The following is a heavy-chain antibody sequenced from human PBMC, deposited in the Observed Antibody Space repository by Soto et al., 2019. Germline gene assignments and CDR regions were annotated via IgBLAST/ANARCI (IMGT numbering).Heavy chain of an antibody. CDR1: GFTVSSNY. J-gene: IGHJ4*02. CDR2: IYSGGST. D-gene: IGHD3-16*01. V-gene: IGHV3-66*01. Sequence: GGSLRLSCAASGFTVSSNYMSWVRQAPGKGLEWVSVIYSGGSTYYPDSVKGGFTISRDNSKNTLFLQMNSLRDEDTAVYYCARETFPAVSGGAYFDYWGQGTLVTVSS. CDR3: ARETFPAVSGGAYFDY.